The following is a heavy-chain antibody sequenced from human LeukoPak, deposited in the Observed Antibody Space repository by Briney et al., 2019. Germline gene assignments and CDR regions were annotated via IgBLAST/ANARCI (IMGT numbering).Heavy chain of an antibody. CDR3: ARRDWGYYYTMDV. V-gene: IGHV4-59*01. CDR1: GGSIGSYY. J-gene: IGHJ6*02. D-gene: IGHD3/OR15-3a*01. Sequence: SETLSLTCVVSGGSIGSYYWSWIRQPPGKGLEWIGYIYYSGTTNYNPSLKSRVTISLDTSKNQYSLKLSSVTAADTAVYYCARRDWGYYYTMDVWGQGTTVTVSS. CDR2: IYYSGTT.